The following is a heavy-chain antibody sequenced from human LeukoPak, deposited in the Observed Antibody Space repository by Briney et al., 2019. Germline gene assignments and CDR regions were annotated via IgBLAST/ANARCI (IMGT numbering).Heavy chain of an antibody. D-gene: IGHD3-22*01. CDR2: IYSGGST. CDR3: ARSAHDSSGYYDY. CDR1: GFTVSSNY. J-gene: IGHJ4*02. Sequence: PGGSLRLSCAVSGFTVSSNYMSWVRQAPGKGLEWVSVIYSGGSTYYADSVKGRFTISRHNSKNTLYLQMNSLRAEDTAVYYCARSAHDSSGYYDYWGQGTLVTVSS. V-gene: IGHV3-53*04.